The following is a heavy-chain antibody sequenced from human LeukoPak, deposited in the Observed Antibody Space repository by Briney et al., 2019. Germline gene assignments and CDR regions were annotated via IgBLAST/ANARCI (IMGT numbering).Heavy chain of an antibody. CDR1: GSTFTDYN. CDR2: IDPEDGET. V-gene: IGHV1-69-2*01. Sequence: ASVKVSCKVSGSTFTDYNMHWVQQAPGKGLEWMGLIDPEDGETIYAEKFQGRVTITADTSTDTAYMELSSLRSEDTAVYYCATSYTTGNDYWGQGTPVTVSS. CDR3: ATSYTTGNDY. D-gene: IGHD3-16*01. J-gene: IGHJ4*02.